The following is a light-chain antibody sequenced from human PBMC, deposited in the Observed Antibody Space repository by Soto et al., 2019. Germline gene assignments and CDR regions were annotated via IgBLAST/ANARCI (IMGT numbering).Light chain of an antibody. Sequence: VVFMHFPVTLSLSPGERDTLSSEASQRVSNNFLGWYKQKPGLPPLLLIYDATSRANSIPERFSGRGSGTHFTITISRLEHEDFEVYYCQQYGSSGTFGQGTKVDIK. CDR2: DAT. CDR3: QQYGSSGT. CDR1: QRVSNNF. J-gene: IGKJ1*01. V-gene: IGKV3D-20*01.